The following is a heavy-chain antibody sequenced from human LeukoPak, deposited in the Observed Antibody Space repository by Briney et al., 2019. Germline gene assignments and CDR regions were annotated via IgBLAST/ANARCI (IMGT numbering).Heavy chain of an antibody. D-gene: IGHD1-26*01. CDR3: ARGFGGSRQVDY. Sequence: SVKVSCKASGGTFSSYAISWVRQAPGQGLEWMGRIIPILGIANYAQKFQGRVTITADKSTSTAYMELSSLRSEDTAVYYCARGFGGSRQVDYWGQGTLVTVSS. J-gene: IGHJ4*02. CDR1: GGTFSSYA. CDR2: IIPILGIA. V-gene: IGHV1-69*04.